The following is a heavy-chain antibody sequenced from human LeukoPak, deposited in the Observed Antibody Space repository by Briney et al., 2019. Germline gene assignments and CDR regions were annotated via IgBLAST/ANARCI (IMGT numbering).Heavy chain of an antibody. CDR3: ARESSGLPGTREFDY. J-gene: IGHJ4*02. CDR2: ISGYNANT. V-gene: IGHV1-18*01. D-gene: IGHD6-13*01. Sequence: GASVKVSCRASGYNFDTYGITWVRQGPGQGLEWMGWISGYNANTKYAQKLQGRVTMTTDTSTSTAYMDLRSLRSDDTAVYYCARESSGLPGTREFDYWGQGTLVTVSS. CDR1: GYNFDTYG.